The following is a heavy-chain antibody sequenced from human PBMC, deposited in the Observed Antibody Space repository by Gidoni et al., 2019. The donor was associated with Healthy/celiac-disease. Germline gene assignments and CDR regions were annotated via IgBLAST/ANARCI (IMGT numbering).Heavy chain of an antibody. Sequence: QVTLKESGPVLVKPTETLTLTCPVSGFSLSNARMGVSWIRQPPGKALEWLAHIFSNDEKSYSTSLKSRLTISKDTSKSQVVLTMTNMDPVDTATYYCARICSGWYVGGSWTLYYYYYMDVWGKGTTVTVSS. CDR1: GFSLSNARMG. V-gene: IGHV2-26*01. CDR2: IFSNDEK. J-gene: IGHJ6*03. D-gene: IGHD6-19*01. CDR3: ARICSGWYVGGSWTLYYYYYMDV.